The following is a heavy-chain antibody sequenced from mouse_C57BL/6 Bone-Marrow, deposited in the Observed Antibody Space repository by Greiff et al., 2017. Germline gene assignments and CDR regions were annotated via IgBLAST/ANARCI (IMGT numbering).Heavy chain of an antibody. CDR3: ARPITTVVAFDY. V-gene: IGHV1-64*01. D-gene: IGHD1-1*01. CDR1: GYTFTSYW. J-gene: IGHJ2*01. Sequence: QVHVKQPGAELVKPGASVKLSCKASGYTFTSYWMHWVKQRPGQGLEWIGMIHPNSGSTNYNEKFKSKATLTVDKSSSTAYMQLSSLTSEDSAVYYCARPITTVVAFDYWGQGTTLTVSS. CDR2: IHPNSGST.